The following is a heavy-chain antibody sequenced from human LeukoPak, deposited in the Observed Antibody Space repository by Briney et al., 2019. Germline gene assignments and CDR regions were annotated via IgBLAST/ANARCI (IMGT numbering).Heavy chain of an antibody. CDR3: TTSPPRATVTTD. D-gene: IGHD4-17*01. Sequence: GGSLSLSCAVSGVTFSNAWMRWVRQAPGKGLEWVGRIKSKTDGGTTDYPAPVKGRFTISRDDSKNTVYLQMNSRKTEDTAVYYCTTSPPRATVTTDWGQGTLVTVSS. CDR1: GVTFSNAW. V-gene: IGHV3-15*01. CDR2: IKSKTDGGTT. J-gene: IGHJ4*02.